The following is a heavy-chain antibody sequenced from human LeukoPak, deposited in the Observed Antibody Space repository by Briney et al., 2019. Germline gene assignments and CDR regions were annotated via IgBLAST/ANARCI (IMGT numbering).Heavy chain of an antibody. CDR2: INPNSGGT. Sequence: GASVKVSCKASGYTFTGYYMDWVRQAPGQGLEWMGRINPNSGGTNYAQKFQGRGTMTGDTSISTAYMELSSLTSDDTAVYYCARGLGGNYPGNWGQGTQVTVSS. V-gene: IGHV1-2*02. J-gene: IGHJ4*02. CDR1: GYTFTGYY. D-gene: IGHD2-21*01. CDR3: ARGLGGNYPGN.